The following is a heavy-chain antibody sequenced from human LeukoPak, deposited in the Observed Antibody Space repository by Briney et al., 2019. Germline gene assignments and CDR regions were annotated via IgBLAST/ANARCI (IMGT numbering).Heavy chain of an antibody. Sequence: GGSLRLSCAASGFTFNHYSFHWVRQAPGKGLEWISYISSSSTTIYYADSVSGRFIISRDNAKNSLYLQMNSLRAEDTAVYYCVIDYTGDWGQGTLVTVSS. D-gene: IGHD3-10*01. CDR2: ISSSSTTI. J-gene: IGHJ4*02. CDR3: VIDYTGD. V-gene: IGHV3-48*04. CDR1: GFTFNHYS.